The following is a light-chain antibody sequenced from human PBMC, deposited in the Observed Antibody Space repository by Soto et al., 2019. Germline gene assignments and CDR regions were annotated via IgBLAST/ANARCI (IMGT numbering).Light chain of an antibody. CDR1: QSVSNN. CDR2: GAS. J-gene: IGKJ1*01. CDR3: QQYYNWPLT. V-gene: IGKV3-15*01. Sequence: EIVMTQSPATLSVSPGDSATLSCRASQSVSNNLAWYHQKPGQAPRVLICGASIRATGVPARFSGSGSGTEFTLTISSLQSEDFALFYCQQYYNWPLTFGQGTKVDIK.